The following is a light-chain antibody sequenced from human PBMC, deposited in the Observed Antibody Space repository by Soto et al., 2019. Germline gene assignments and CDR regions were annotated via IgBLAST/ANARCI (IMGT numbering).Light chain of an antibody. CDR2: RNN. CDR3: AAWDDSLSGSLV. CDR1: SANIGSNY. V-gene: IGLV1-47*01. Sequence: QSALTQPPSASGTPGQRVTISCSGSSANIGSNYVYWYQQLPGTAPKLLIYRNNQRPSGVPDRFSGSKSGTSASLAISGLRSEDEADYYCAAWDDSLSGSLVFXTGTKLTVL. J-gene: IGLJ1*01.